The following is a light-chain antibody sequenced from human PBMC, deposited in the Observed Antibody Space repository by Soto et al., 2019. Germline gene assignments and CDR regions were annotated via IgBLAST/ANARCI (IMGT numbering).Light chain of an antibody. CDR2: GAS. CDR1: QSVSSNH. CDR3: QQYGSSGT. V-gene: IGKV3-20*01. J-gene: IGKJ1*01. Sequence: DIVLTQSPGTLSFSPGERATLYCRASQSVSSNHLAWYQQKPGQAPRLLIYGASNRATGIPDRFSGSGSGTDFTLTISRLEPEDFAVYYCQQYGSSGTFGQGTKVAI.